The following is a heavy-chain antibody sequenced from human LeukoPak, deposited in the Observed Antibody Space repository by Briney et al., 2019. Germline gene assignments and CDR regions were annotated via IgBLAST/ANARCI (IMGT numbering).Heavy chain of an antibody. D-gene: IGHD3-22*01. CDR1: GFTFSSYS. Sequence: GGSLRLSCAASGFTFSSYSMNWVRQAPGKGLEWVSYISSSSSTIYYADSVKGRFTISRDNAKNSLYLQMNSLRAEDTAVYYCARDKRYYDSSGYPYDAFDIWGQGTMVTVSS. CDR3: ARDKRYYDSSGYPYDAFDI. CDR2: ISSSSSTI. J-gene: IGHJ3*02. V-gene: IGHV3-48*01.